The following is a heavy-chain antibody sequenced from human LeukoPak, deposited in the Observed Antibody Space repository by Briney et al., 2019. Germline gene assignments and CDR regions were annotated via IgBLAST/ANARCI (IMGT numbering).Heavy chain of an antibody. V-gene: IGHV1-2*06. CDR1: GYTFTDYY. CDR2: INPKNGDR. Sequence: GASVKVSCKTSGYTFTDYYLHWVRQAPGQGLEWMGHINPKNGDRNYSQKFRGRVTMTRDTSITTAFLDLSSLRSDDTAVYYCAREGYYDKTDYYYKSYDFWGQGTLVTVSS. D-gene: IGHD3-22*01. CDR3: AREGYYDKTDYYYKSYDF. J-gene: IGHJ4*02.